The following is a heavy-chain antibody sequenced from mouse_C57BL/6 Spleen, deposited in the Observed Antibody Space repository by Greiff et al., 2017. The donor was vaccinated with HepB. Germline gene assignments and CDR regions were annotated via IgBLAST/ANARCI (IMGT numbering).Heavy chain of an antibody. CDR3: ARDGSSLAWFAY. Sequence: DVKLQESGGGLVKPGGSLKLSCAASGFTFSDYGMHWVRQAPEKGLEWVAYISSGSSTIYYADTVKGRFTISRDNAKNTLFLQMTSLRSEDTAMYYCARDGSSLAWFAYWGQGTLVTVSA. CDR2: ISSGSSTI. J-gene: IGHJ3*01. D-gene: IGHD1-1*01. V-gene: IGHV5-17*01. CDR1: GFTFSDYG.